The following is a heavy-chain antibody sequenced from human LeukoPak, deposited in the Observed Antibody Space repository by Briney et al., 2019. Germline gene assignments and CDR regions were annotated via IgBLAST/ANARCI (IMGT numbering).Heavy chain of an antibody. CDR2: INTNTGNP. Sequence: ASVKVSCMASGYTFTNFAMNWVRQAPGQGLEWMGWINTNTGNPTYAQDFTGRFVFSLDTSVRTAYLQISSLKAEETAVYYCANENWFDPWGQGTLVTVSS. J-gene: IGHJ5*02. CDR1: GYTFTNFA. V-gene: IGHV7-4-1*02. CDR3: ANENWFDP.